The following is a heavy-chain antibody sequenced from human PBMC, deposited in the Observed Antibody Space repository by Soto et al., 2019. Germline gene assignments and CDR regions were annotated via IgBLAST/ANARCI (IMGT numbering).Heavy chain of an antibody. CDR3: ARHRHPRGSVGATSPLDP. CDR2: HYSGGST. J-gene: IGHJ5*02. D-gene: IGHD1-26*01. CDR1: GXSVSSNY. V-gene: IGHV3-53*01. Sequence: LRLSFVISGXSVSSNYLSWVRQAPGKGLEWVSVHYSGGSTYYADSVQGRFTISRDKSNNTLYLQMRRVRAEDTAVYFCARHRHPRGSVGATSPLDPWGQGTQVTVS.